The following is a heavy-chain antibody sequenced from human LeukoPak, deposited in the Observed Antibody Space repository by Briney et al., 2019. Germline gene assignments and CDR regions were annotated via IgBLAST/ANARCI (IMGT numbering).Heavy chain of an antibody. CDR2: INHSGST. CDR1: GGSISSGSYY. J-gene: IGHJ4*02. CDR3: ARPEHDIEGTPL. V-gene: IGHV4-39*01. D-gene: IGHD1-1*01. Sequence: QASETLSLTCTVSGGSISSGSYYWSWIRQPPGKGLEWIGEINHSGSTNYNPSLKSRVTISVDTSKNQFSLKLSSVTAADTAVYYCARPEHDIEGTPLWGQGTLVTVSS.